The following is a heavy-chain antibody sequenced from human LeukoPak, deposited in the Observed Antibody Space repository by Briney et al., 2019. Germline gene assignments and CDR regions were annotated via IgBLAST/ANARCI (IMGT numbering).Heavy chain of an antibody. CDR2: IRYDGSNK. J-gene: IGHJ6*03. V-gene: IGHV3-30*02. CDR1: GFTFSRYG. D-gene: IGHD4-17*01. CDR3: AKSTVTASFYYYYYYMDV. Sequence: GGSLRLSCAASGFTFSRYGMHWVRQAPGKGLVWVAFIRYDGSNKYYADSVKGRFTISRDNSKNTLYLQMNGLRAEDTAVYYCAKSTVTASFYYYYYYMDVWGKGTTVTVSS.